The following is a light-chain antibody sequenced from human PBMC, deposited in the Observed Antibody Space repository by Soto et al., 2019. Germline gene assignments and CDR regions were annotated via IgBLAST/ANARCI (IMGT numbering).Light chain of an antibody. Sequence: EIVMTQSPATLSVSPRGSATLSCRASQHVSSNLAWYRQKPGQAPTLLIYRASTRATGIPATFSGSGSGTAFTLTISSLQSEDFAVYYCQQYNKWPYTFGQGTKLEI. CDR2: RAS. V-gene: IGKV3-15*01. CDR3: QQYNKWPYT. J-gene: IGKJ2*01. CDR1: QHVSSN.